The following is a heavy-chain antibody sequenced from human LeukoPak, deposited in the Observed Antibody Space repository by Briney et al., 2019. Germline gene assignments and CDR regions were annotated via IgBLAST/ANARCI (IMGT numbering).Heavy chain of an antibody. V-gene: IGHV4-59*11. CDR2: IYYSGST. CDR1: GGSISSHY. CDR3: ARGRSGSLDP. D-gene: IGHD1-26*01. Sequence: SETLSLTCTVSGGSISSHYWSWIRQPPGKGLEWIGYIYYSGSTNYNPSLKSRVTISVDTSKNQFSLKLSSVTAADTAVYYCARGRSGSLDPWGQGTLVTVSS. J-gene: IGHJ5*02.